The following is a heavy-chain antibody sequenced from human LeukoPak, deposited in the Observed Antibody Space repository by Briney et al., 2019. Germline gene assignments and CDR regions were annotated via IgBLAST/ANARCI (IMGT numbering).Heavy chain of an antibody. CDR1: ALPLSTLA. CDR3: SNLLGDLYYFDY. CDR2: ISGSGGST. J-gene: IGHJ4*02. Sequence: GGSVSLSCGPYALPLSTLAMSWDRQAPGKGLEWVSAISGSGGSTYYADSVKGRFTICRDNSKNTLYRQMNSLRADEPAVFYCSNLLGDLYYFDYWGQGTLVTVSS. V-gene: IGHV3-23*01. D-gene: IGHD2-21*02.